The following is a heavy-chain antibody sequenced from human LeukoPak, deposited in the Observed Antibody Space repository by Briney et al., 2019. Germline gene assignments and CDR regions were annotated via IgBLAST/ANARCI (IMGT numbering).Heavy chain of an antibody. CDR1: SGSFSGYY. J-gene: IGHJ6*03. Sequence: ASETLSLTCGVFSGSFSGYYWSWVRQVPGKGLEWIGEINHSGSTNYNPSLTGRLTLSVDTSKNQFSLRLSSVTAADTAVYYCARGAASPTHYNYYMDIWDKGTTVTVSS. V-gene: IGHV4-34*01. CDR3: ARGAASPTHYNYYMDI. CDR2: INHSGST.